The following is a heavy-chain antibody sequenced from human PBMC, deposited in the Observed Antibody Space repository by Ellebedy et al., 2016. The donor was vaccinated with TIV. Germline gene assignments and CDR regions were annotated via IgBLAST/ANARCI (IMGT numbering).Heavy chain of an antibody. D-gene: IGHD2-15*01. CDR1: GFSFSDYS. CDR3: AKKAVVDSTGRSANYFDY. V-gene: IGHV3-23*01. CDR2: ISGSGGNT. J-gene: IGHJ4*02. Sequence: PGGSLRLSCAASGFSFSDYSMNWVRQAPGEGLEWVSGISGSGGNTYYADSVQGRFTISRDNSKNTLYLQMHSLRAEDTAIYYCAKKAVVDSTGRSANYFDYWGQGTLVTVSS.